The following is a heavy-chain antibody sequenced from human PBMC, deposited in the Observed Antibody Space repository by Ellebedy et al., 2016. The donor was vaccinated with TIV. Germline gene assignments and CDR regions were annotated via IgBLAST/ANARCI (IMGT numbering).Heavy chain of an antibody. J-gene: IGHJ5*02. CDR2: IDPSDFYT. Sequence: GESLKISCKGSGYSFTSYWITWVRQAPGEGLQYMGRIDPSDFYTTYNPSFKGHVNISADESTSTAYLQWTSLKASDSAMYYCARVSRGYLGGWFDPWGQGTLVIVSS. CDR3: ARVSRGYLGGWFDP. D-gene: IGHD1-26*01. V-gene: IGHV5-10-1*01. CDR1: GYSFTSYW.